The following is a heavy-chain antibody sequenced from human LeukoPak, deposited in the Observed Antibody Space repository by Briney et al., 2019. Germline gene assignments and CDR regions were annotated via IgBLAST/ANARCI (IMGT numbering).Heavy chain of an antibody. CDR1: GGSISSGGYC. Sequence: SQTLSLTCAVSGGSISSGGYCWSWLRPPPGKGLVWLGYIYHSGSTYYNPSLKNRVTISVDRSKNQFSLKLTSVTAADTAVYYCARGYCSGGTCYSSPGMDVWGQGTTVTVSS. J-gene: IGHJ6*02. CDR3: ARGYCSGGTCYSSPGMDV. D-gene: IGHD2-15*01. V-gene: IGHV4-30-2*01. CDR2: IYHSGST.